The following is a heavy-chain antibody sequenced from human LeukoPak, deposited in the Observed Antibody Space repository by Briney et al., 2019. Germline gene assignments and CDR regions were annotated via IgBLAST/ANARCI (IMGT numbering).Heavy chain of an antibody. J-gene: IGHJ4*02. D-gene: IGHD6-19*01. V-gene: IGHV3-21*01. CDR1: GFTFSSYS. CDR3: ARDAGNSSGWNDFDY. Sequence: GGSLRLSCAASGFTFSSYSMNWVRQAPGKGLEWVSSIRSSSSYIYYADSVKGRFTISRDNAKNSLYLQMNSLRADDTAAYYCARDAGNSSGWNDFDYWGQGTLVTVSS. CDR2: IRSSSSYI.